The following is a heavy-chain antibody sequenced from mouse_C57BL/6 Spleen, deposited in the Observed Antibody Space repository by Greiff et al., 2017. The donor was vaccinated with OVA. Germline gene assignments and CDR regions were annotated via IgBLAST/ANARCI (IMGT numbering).Heavy chain of an antibody. CDR1: GFNIKDDY. V-gene: IGHV14-4*01. Sequence: EVQRVESGAELVRPGASVKLSCTASGFNIKDDYMHWVKQRPEQGLEWIGWIDPENGDTEYASKFQGKATITADTSSNTAYLQLSSLTSEDTAVYYCTTNYLDYWGQGTTLTVSS. CDR2: IDPENGDT. CDR3: TTNYLDY. J-gene: IGHJ2*01.